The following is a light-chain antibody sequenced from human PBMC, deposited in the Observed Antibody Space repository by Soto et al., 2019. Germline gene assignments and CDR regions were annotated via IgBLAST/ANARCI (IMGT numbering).Light chain of an antibody. Sequence: QSVLTQPPSVSGAPGQRVTISCTGSSSNIGAGYDVHWYQQLPGTAPKLLIYGNSNRPSGVPDXFSGSKSGTSASLAITGXXAXDXXXYYCQSYDSSLSGSVFGGGTKLTVL. V-gene: IGLV1-40*01. J-gene: IGLJ3*02. CDR1: SSNIGAGYD. CDR2: GNS. CDR3: QSYDSSLSGSV.